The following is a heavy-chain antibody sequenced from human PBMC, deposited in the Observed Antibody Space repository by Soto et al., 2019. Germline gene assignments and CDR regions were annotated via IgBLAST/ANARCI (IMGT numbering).Heavy chain of an antibody. V-gene: IGHV1-2*02. Sequence: QVQLVQSGAEVKKPGASVKVSCKASGYIFTGYYMHWLRQAPGQGLEWMGWFNPNSGGTKYAQKFHGTVTMTNDTSINTAYMELSGLISDDTAVYYCARGDFDSSANYYAGWFDPWGQGTLVTVSS. D-gene: IGHD3-22*01. CDR3: ARGDFDSSANYYAGWFDP. CDR2: FNPNSGGT. J-gene: IGHJ5*02. CDR1: GYIFTGYY.